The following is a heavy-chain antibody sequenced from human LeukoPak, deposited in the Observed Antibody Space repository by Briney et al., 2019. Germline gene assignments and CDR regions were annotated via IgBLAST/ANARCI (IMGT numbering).Heavy chain of an antibody. CDR1: GFTFSNAW. V-gene: IGHV3-15*01. CDR2: IKSKTDGGTT. J-gene: IGHJ4*02. Sequence: PGGSLRLSCAASGFTFSNAWMSWVRQAPGKGLEWVGRIKSKTDGGTTDYAAPVKGRFTISRDDSKTTLYLQMNSLRTEDTALYYCATEYYGSYNYWGQGTLVTVSS. D-gene: IGHD1-26*01. CDR3: ATEYYGSYNY.